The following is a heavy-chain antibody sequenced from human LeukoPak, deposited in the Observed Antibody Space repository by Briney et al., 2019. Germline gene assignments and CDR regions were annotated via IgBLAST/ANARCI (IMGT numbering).Heavy chain of an antibody. CDR2: ISYDGSNK. D-gene: IGHD3-22*01. V-gene: IGHV3-30*18. CDR1: GFTFSSYG. J-gene: IGHJ4*02. CDR3: AKDGQHYDRKPYYFDY. Sequence: PGRSLRLSCAASGFTFSSYGVHWVRQAPGKGLEWVAVISYDGSNKYYADSVKGRFTISRDNSKNTLYLQMNSLRAEDTAVYYCAKDGQHYDRKPYYFDYWGQGTLVTVSS.